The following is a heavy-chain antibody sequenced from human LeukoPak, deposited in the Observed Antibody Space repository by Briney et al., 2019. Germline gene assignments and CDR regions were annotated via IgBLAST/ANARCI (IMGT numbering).Heavy chain of an antibody. Sequence: GGSLRLSCAASGFTVSSNYMSWVRQAPGKALEWVSVIYSGGSTYYADSVKGRFTISRDNSKNTLYLQMNSLRAEDTAVYYCARETKPHDAFDIWGQGTMVTVSS. V-gene: IGHV3-66*01. CDR2: IYSGGST. J-gene: IGHJ3*02. CDR3: ARETKPHDAFDI. CDR1: GFTVSSNY.